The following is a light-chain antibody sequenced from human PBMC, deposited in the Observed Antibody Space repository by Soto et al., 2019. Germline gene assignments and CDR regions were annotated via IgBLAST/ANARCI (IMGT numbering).Light chain of an antibody. J-gene: IGKJ3*01. Sequence: DIVMTQSPATLSVSPGERATLSCRASQSINTNLAWYQQKPGQAPRLLIYGASTRATVIPARFSGSWSGTEFTLTISGLQADDFAVYYCQQYHHWPPKVTFGPGTRVDI. V-gene: IGKV3-15*01. CDR3: QQYHHWPPKVT. CDR2: GAS. CDR1: QSINTN.